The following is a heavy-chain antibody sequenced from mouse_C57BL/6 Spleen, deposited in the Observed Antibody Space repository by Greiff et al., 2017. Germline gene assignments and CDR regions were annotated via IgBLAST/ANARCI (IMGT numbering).Heavy chain of an antibody. D-gene: IGHD2-1*01. Sequence: LQESGPELVKPGASVKISCKASGYAFSSSWMNWVKQRPGKGLEWIGRIYPGDGDTNYNGKFKGKATLTAYKSSSTAYMQLSSLTSEDSAVYCCARGGYGNYEDVDYWGQGTTLTVSS. J-gene: IGHJ2*01. CDR3: ARGGYGNYEDVDY. CDR1: GYAFSSSW. V-gene: IGHV1-82*01. CDR2: IYPGDGDT.